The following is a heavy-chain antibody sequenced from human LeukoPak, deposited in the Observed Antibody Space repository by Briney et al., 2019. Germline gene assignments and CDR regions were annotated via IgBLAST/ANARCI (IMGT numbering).Heavy chain of an antibody. D-gene: IGHD3-9*01. CDR1: GDSFTNYW. CDR2: IHLADSDT. Sequence: GESLKISCKGSGDSFTNYWIGWVRQMPGKGLEWMGIIHLADSDTRYSPSFQGQVTISADKSTSTAYLQWSSLKASDTALYYCATPRARYFGPFDYWGQGTLVTVSP. CDR3: ATPRARYFGPFDY. V-gene: IGHV5-51*01. J-gene: IGHJ4*02.